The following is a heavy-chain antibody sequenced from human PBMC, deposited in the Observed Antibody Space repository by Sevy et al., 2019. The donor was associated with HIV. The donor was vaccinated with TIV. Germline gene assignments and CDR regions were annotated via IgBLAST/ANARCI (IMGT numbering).Heavy chain of an antibody. J-gene: IGHJ3*02. V-gene: IGHV3-30-3*01. CDR1: GFMFSDYY. CDR2: ISYDGSNK. Sequence: GGSLRLSCAASGFMFSDYYMSWIRQAPGKGLEWVAVISYDGSNKYYADSVKGRFTISRDNSKNTLYLQMNSLRAEDTAVYYCARSRDVWGSYRNDAFDIWGQGTMVTVSS. D-gene: IGHD3-16*02. CDR3: ARSRDVWGSYRNDAFDI.